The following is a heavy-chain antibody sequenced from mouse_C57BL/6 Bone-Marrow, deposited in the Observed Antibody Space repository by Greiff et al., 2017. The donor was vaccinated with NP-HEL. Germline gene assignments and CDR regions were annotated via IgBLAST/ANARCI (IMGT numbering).Heavy chain of an antibody. CDR2: IYPGSGST. CDR3: ARWRWLQGFAY. CDR1: GYTFTSYW. D-gene: IGHD2-3*01. V-gene: IGHV1-55*01. Sequence: VKLMESGAELVKPGASVKMSCKASGYTFTSYWITWVKQRPGQGLEWIGDIYPGSGSTNYNEKFKSKATLTVDTSSSTAYMQLSSLTSEDSAVYYCARWRWLQGFAYWGQGTLVTVSA. J-gene: IGHJ3*01.